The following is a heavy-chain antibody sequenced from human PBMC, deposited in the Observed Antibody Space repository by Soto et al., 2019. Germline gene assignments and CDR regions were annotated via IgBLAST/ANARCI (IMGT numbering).Heavy chain of an antibody. J-gene: IGHJ5*02. CDR2: ISAYNGNT. D-gene: IGHD2-2*01. V-gene: IGHV1-18*04. Sequence: QVQLVQSGAAVKKPGASVKVSCKASGYTFTSYGISWVRQAPGQGLEWMGWISAYNGNTNYAQKLQGRVTMTTDTSTSTAYMELRSLRSDDTAVYYCARDLPYCSSTSCYLTWFDPWGQGTLVTVSS. CDR1: GYTFTSYG. CDR3: ARDLPYCSSTSCYLTWFDP.